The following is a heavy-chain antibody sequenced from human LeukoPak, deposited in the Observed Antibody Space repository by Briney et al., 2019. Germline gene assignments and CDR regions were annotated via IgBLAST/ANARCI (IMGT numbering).Heavy chain of an antibody. CDR2: IYTSGST. CDR3: ATLTTVVTAYYFDY. D-gene: IGHD4-23*01. V-gene: IGHV4-61*02. J-gene: IGHJ4*02. CDR1: GGSISSGSYY. Sequence: SSETLSLTCTVSGGSISSGSYYWSWIRQPAGKGLEWIGRIYTSGSTNYNPSLKSRVTISVDTSKNQFSLKLSSVTAADTAVYYCATLTTVVTAYYFDYWGQGTLVTVSS.